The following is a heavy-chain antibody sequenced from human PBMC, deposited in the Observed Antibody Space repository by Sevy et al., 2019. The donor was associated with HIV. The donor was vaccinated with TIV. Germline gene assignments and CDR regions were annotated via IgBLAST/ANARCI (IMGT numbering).Heavy chain of an antibody. CDR3: ASGGRQQLVTVRGQNGHAFDI. V-gene: IGHV3-30-3*01. CDR2: ISYDGSNK. Sequence: GGSLRLSCAASGFTFSSYAMHWVRQAPGKGLEWVAVISYDGSNKYYANSVKGRFTISRDNSKNTLYLQMNSLRAEETAVYYCASGGRQQLVTVRGQNGHAFDIWGQGTMVTVSS. CDR1: GFTFSSYA. D-gene: IGHD6-13*01. J-gene: IGHJ3*02.